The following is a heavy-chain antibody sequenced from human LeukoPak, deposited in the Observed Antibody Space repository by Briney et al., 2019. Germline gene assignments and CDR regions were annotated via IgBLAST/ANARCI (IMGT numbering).Heavy chain of an antibody. CDR1: GFTFRSYA. J-gene: IGHJ6*03. CDR3: TRSAAGMFYYMDV. CDR2: IRSKTYGGTT. Sequence: GGSLRLSCTASGFTFRSYAMSWVRQAPGKGLECVGFIRSKTYGGTTEYAASVKGRFTISRDDSKSIAYLQMNSLKTEDTAVYYCTRSAAGMFYYMDVWGKGTTVTISS. V-gene: IGHV3-49*04. D-gene: IGHD6-13*01.